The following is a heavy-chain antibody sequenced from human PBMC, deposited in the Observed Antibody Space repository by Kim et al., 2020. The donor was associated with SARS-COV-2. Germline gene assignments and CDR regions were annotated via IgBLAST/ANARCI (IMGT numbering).Heavy chain of an antibody. CDR1: GFTFSSYW. J-gene: IGHJ4*02. V-gene: IGHV3-74*01. CDR3: ARIEPTIGGEVGY. D-gene: IGHD5-12*01. CDR2: INSDGSST. Sequence: GGSLRLSCAAPGFTFSSYWMHWVRQAPGKGLVWVSRINSDGSSTSYADSVKGRFTISRDNAKNTLYLQMNSLRAEDTAVYYCARIEPTIGGEVGYWGQGTLVTVSS.